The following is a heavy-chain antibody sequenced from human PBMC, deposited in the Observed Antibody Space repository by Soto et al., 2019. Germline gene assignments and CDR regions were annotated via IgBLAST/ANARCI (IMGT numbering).Heavy chain of an antibody. V-gene: IGHV3-30*18. Sequence: GGSLRLSCAASGFTFSSYGMHWVRQAPGKGLEWVAVISYDGSNKYYADSVKGRFTISRDNSKNTLYLQMNSLRAEDTAVYYCAKGKGSGSIYGMDVWGQGTTVTVSS. D-gene: IGHD3-22*01. J-gene: IGHJ6*02. CDR1: GFTFSSYG. CDR3: AKGKGSGSIYGMDV. CDR2: ISYDGSNK.